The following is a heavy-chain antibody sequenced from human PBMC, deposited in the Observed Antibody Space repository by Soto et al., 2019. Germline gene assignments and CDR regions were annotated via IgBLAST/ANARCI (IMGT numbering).Heavy chain of an antibody. Sequence: GGSLRLSCAASGFTFSDYCRSWIRQAPGKGLEWVSYMSSSSSYTNYADSVKGRFTISRDNAKNSLYLQMNSLRAEDTAVYYCARDSVYYGDYELNYFDYWGQGTLVTVSS. J-gene: IGHJ4*02. CDR2: MSSSSSYT. D-gene: IGHD4-17*01. V-gene: IGHV3-11*05. CDR1: GFTFSDYC. CDR3: ARDSVYYGDYELNYFDY.